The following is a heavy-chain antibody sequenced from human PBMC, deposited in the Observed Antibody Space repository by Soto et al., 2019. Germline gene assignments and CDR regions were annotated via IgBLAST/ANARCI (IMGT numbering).Heavy chain of an antibody. Sequence: QVQLVQSGAEVKKPGASVKVSCKASGYTFTKHGISWVRQAPGQGLEWMGWISAYNGNTNYAQKLQGRVTITTDTSTSTAYMELRSLRSDDSAVYYCARDPTYCTSTSCYTGYGWFDPWGQGTLVTVSS. CDR3: ARDPTYCTSTSCYTGYGWFDP. CDR1: GYTFTKHG. J-gene: IGHJ5*02. CDR2: ISAYNGNT. V-gene: IGHV1-18*01. D-gene: IGHD2-2*02.